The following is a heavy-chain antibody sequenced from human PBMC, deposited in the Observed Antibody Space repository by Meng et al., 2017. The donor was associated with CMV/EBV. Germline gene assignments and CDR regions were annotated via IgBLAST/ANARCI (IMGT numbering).Heavy chain of an antibody. Sequence: VQLQQWGAGLLKPSETLSLTCAVYGGSFSGYYWGWIRQPPGKGLEWIGEINHSGSTNYNPSLKSRVTISVDTSKNQFSLKLSSVTAADTAVYYCARGLWFGELSPFDYWGQGTLVTVSS. V-gene: IGHV4-34*01. CDR1: GGSFSGYY. CDR3: ARGLWFGELSPFDY. CDR2: INHSGST. J-gene: IGHJ4*02. D-gene: IGHD3-10*01.